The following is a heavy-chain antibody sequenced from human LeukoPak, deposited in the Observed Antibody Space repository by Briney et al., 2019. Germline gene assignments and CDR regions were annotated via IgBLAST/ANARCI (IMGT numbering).Heavy chain of an antibody. D-gene: IGHD6-13*01. Sequence: GGSLTLSCAASGFTFSSYSMNWVRQAPGKGLEWVSSISSSSSYIYYADSVKGRFTISRDNAKNSLYLQMNSLRAEDTAVYYCARISISAVDNWGQGTLVTVSS. CDR3: ARISISAVDN. CDR1: GFTFSSYS. CDR2: ISSSSSYI. V-gene: IGHV3-21*01. J-gene: IGHJ4*02.